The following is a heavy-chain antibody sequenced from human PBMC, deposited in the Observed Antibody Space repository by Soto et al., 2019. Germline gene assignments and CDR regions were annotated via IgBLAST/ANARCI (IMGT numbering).Heavy chain of an antibody. CDR1: GGTFSSYA. CDR2: IIPIFGTA. J-gene: IGHJ5*02. V-gene: IGHV1-69*13. CDR3: ATYSGSSSRWFDP. D-gene: IGHD6-6*01. Sequence: SVKVSCKASGGTFSSYAISWVRQAPGQGLEWRGGIIPIFGTANYAQKFQGRVTITADESTSTAYMELSSLRSEDTAVYYCATYSGSSSRWFDPWGQGTLVTVSS.